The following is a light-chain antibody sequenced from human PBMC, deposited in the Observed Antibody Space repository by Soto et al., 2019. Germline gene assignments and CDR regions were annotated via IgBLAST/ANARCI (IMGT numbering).Light chain of an antibody. CDR1: QSVSDW. Sequence: DIQMTQSPSTLSASVGDRVTITCRASQSVSDWLAWYQQKPGKAPKVLIYKASTLESGVPPRFSGGGSETTFTLTITSLQPDDFATYYCQQYKAYSTFGQGTKVEIK. J-gene: IGKJ1*01. CDR3: QQYKAYST. CDR2: KAS. V-gene: IGKV1-5*03.